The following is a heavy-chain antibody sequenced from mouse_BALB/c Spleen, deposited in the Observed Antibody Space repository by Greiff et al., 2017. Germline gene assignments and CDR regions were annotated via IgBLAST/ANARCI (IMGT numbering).Heavy chain of an antibody. CDR1: SYTFTDYA. V-gene: IGHV1-67*01. Sequence: QVQLKQSGPELVRPGVSVKISCKGSSYTFTDYAMHWVKQSHAKSLEWIGVISTYYGNTNYNQKFKGKATMTVDKSSSTAYMELARLTSEDSAVYYCARGYGNYVGYYYAMDYWGQGTSVTVSS. J-gene: IGHJ4*01. D-gene: IGHD2-1*01. CDR2: ISTYYGNT. CDR3: ARGYGNYVGYYYAMDY.